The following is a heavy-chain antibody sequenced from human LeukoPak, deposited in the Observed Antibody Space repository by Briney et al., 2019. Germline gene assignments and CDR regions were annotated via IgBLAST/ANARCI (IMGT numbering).Heavy chain of an antibody. D-gene: IGHD2-2*01. Sequence: GGSLRLSCAGSGFTFSKYWLHWVRQAPGKGLVWVSRINTDGRDTSYADSVKGRFTISRDNAKNTLYLQMSSLRAEDTAVYYCARVESGSCSNTRCRNIDYWGQGTLVTVSS. CDR1: GFTFSKYW. J-gene: IGHJ4*02. CDR2: INTDGRDT. V-gene: IGHV3-74*01. CDR3: ARVESGSCSNTRCRNIDY.